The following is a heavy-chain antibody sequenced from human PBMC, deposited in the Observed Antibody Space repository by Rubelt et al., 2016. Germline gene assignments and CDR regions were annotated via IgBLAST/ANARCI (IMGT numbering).Heavy chain of an antibody. CDR3: GRGGSKDGYYSF. D-gene: IGHD5-24*01. CDR2: IWSDGSNK. V-gene: IGHV3-33*01. Sequence: TFTSYGMHWVRQAPGKGLESVAVIWSDGSNKDYADSVKGRFTISRDNSKNTLYLEINSLRGEDTAVYYCGRGGSKDGYYSFWGQGTLVTVSS. J-gene: IGHJ4*02. CDR1: TFTSYG.